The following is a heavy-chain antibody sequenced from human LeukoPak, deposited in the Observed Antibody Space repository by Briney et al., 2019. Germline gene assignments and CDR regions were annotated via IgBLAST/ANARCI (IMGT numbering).Heavy chain of an antibody. CDR3: ARASSGWYRDFDY. CDR1: GYTFTGYY. CDR2: INPNSGGT. Sequence: ASVTVSCKASGYTFTGYYMHWVRQAPGQGLEWMGRINPNSGGTNYAQKFQGRVTMTRDTSISTAYMELSRLRSDDTAVYYCARASSGWYRDFDYWGQGTLVTVSS. D-gene: IGHD6-19*01. J-gene: IGHJ4*02. V-gene: IGHV1-2*06.